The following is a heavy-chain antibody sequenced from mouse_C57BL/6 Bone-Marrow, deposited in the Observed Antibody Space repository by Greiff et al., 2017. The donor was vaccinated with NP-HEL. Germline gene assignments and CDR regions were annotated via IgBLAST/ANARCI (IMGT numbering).Heavy chain of an antibody. V-gene: IGHV1-50*01. J-gene: IGHJ3*01. Sequence: QVQLQPPGAELVKPGASVKLSCKASGYTFTSYWMQWVKQRPGQGLEWIGEIDPSDRYTNYNHKFKGKATLTVATSSSTAYMQRRSLTSEDAAVYYCARMGLGLFAYWGQGTLVTVSA. CDR2: IDPSDRYT. D-gene: IGHD4-1*01. CDR1: GYTFTSYW. CDR3: ARMGLGLFAY.